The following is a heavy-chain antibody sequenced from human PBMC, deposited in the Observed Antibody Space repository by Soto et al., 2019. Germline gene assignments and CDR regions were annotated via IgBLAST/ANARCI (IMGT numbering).Heavy chain of an antibody. J-gene: IGHJ2*01. D-gene: IGHD3-22*01. CDR1: GYTFTCYY. CDR2: SNPNSGGT. Sequence: XSVKVSCKASGYTFTCYYMHLVRQAPGQGLEWTGWSNPNSGGTNYAQKFQGRVTMTRDTSISTAYMELSRLRSDDTAVYYCARDTIGYYYDSSGYYGKWYFDIWGRGTLVTVSS. V-gene: IGHV1-2*02. CDR3: ARDTIGYYYDSSGYYGKWYFDI.